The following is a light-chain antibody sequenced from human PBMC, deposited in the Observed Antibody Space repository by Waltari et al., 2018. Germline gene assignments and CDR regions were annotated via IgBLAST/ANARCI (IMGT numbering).Light chain of an antibody. CDR2: DAS. CDR1: QDITDH. CDR3: QQYDNLPPYT. Sequence: DIQTTQSPSSLSASLGDRITITCQASQDITDHLNWYQQKPGKAPNLLIYDASNLQSGVPSRFSGSGSGTYFTFTISSLQPEDIATYYCQQYDNLPPYTFGQGTKVEI. V-gene: IGKV1-33*01. J-gene: IGKJ2*01.